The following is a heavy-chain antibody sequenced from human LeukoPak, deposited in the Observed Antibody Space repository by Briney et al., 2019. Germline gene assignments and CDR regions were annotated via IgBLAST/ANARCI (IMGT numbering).Heavy chain of an antibody. CDR2: INQDGSEN. V-gene: IGHV3-7*01. CDR3: VAMDFDY. J-gene: IGHJ4*02. D-gene: IGHD2-8*01. CDR1: GFTFSDYW. Sequence: PGESLRLSCAASGFTFSDYWMNWVRQAPGKGLEWVANINQDGSENYYVDSVKGRFTISRDNAKNSLYLQMNSLRAEDTAVYYCVAMDFDYWGQGILVTVSS.